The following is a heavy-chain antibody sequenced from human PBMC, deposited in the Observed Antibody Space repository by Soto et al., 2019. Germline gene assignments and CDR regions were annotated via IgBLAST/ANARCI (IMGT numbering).Heavy chain of an antibody. CDR3: ARREAPPGDYFDY. J-gene: IGHJ4*02. D-gene: IGHD1-26*01. V-gene: IGHV4-34*01. CDR2: INHSGST. CDR1: GGSFSGYY. Sequence: QVQLQQWGAGLLKPSETLSLTCAVYGGSFSGYYWSWIRQPPGKGLEWIGEINHSGSTNYNPSHKSRVTISVDTSKNQFSLKLSSVTAADTAVYYCARREAPPGDYFDYWGQGTLVTVSS.